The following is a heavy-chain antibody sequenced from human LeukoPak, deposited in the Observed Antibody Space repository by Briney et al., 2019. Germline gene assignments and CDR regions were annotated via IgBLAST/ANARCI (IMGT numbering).Heavy chain of an antibody. CDR1: GFIVSSDY. CDR3: AKDRITGTPYYFDY. CDR2: ISGSGGST. V-gene: IGHV3-23*01. D-gene: IGHD1-20*01. J-gene: IGHJ4*02. Sequence: GGSLRLSCAASGFIVSSDYMSWVRQSPGKGLEWVLGISGSGGSTYYADSVKGRFTISRDNSKNTLYLQMDSLRAEDTAVYYCAKDRITGTPYYFDYWGQGTLVTVSS.